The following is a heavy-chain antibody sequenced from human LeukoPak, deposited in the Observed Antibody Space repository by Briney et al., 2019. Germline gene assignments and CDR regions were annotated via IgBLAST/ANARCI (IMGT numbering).Heavy chain of an antibody. J-gene: IGHJ6*03. CDR1: GLTFSGYA. CDR2: ITGSSGTT. V-gene: IGHV3-23*01. Sequence: PGGSLRLSCAASGLTFSGYALTWVRQAPGKGLEWVSSITGSSGTTYYADSVKGRFIISRDKSKNKLYLKENSLRDEDTAEYFCAKGDYMAVWGRGTTVTVSS. CDR3: AKGDYMAV.